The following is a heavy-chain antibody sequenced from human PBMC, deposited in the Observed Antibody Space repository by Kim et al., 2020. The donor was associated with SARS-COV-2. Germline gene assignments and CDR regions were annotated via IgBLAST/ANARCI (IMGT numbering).Heavy chain of an antibody. J-gene: IGHJ4*02. V-gene: IGHV3-11*01. Sequence: VKGRFTISRDNAKNSLYLQMNSRRAEDTAVYYCARESYNWNYWVNYFDYWGQGTLVTVSS. D-gene: IGHD1-7*01. CDR3: ARESYNWNYWVNYFDY.